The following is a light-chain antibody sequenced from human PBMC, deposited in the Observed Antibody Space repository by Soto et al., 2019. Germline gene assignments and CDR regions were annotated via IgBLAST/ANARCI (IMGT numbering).Light chain of an antibody. V-gene: IGKV1-9*01. CDR1: QGIATS. CDR3: QQLNAYPPVS. CDR2: AAS. Sequence: DFQLIQSPSFLSASVGDRVTITCRASQGIATSLAWYQQKPGKAPNLLIYAASTLQRGVPSRFSGSGSGTEFTLTISSLQPEDFATYYCQQLNAYPPVSFGPGTRVDIK. J-gene: IGKJ3*01.